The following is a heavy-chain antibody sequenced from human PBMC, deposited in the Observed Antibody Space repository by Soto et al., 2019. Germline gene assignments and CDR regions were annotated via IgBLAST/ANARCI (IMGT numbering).Heavy chain of an antibody. CDR3: ASYCSSTSCYLYYYGMDV. CDR1: GGTFSSYA. CDR2: IIPIFGTA. Sequence: SVKVSCKASGGTFSSYAISWVRQAHGQGLEWMGGIIPIFGTANYAQKFQGRVTITADKSTSTAYMELSSLRSEDTAVYYCASYCSSTSCYLYYYGMDVWGQGTTVTVS. J-gene: IGHJ6*02. V-gene: IGHV1-69*06. D-gene: IGHD2-2*01.